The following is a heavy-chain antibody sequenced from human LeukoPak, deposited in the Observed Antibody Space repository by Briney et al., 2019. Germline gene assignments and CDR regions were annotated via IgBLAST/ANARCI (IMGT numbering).Heavy chain of an antibody. Sequence: PGGSLRLSCTVSGFIVSSNYMSWVRQAPGKGLEWVSVIYSGGSTYYADSVKGRFTISRDNSKNTLYLQMNSLRAEDTAVYYCARDPLNYYDSSGYEDYWGQGTLVTASS. CDR1: GFIVSSNY. J-gene: IGHJ4*02. CDR3: ARDPLNYYDSSGYEDY. CDR2: IYSGGST. V-gene: IGHV3-66*01. D-gene: IGHD3-22*01.